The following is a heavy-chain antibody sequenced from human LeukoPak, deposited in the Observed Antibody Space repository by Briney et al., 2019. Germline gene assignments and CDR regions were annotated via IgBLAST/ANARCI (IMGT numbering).Heavy chain of an antibody. CDR3: AKDGSYDSSGYYFYYFDY. J-gene: IGHJ4*02. D-gene: IGHD3-22*01. CDR2: IRYDGSNK. Sequence: GGSLRLSCAASGFTFSSYGMHWVRQAPGKGLEWVAFIRYDGSNKYYADSVKGQFTISRDNSKNTLYLQMNSLRAEDTAVYYCAKDGSYDSSGYYFYYFDYWGQGTLVTVSS. V-gene: IGHV3-30*02. CDR1: GFTFSSYG.